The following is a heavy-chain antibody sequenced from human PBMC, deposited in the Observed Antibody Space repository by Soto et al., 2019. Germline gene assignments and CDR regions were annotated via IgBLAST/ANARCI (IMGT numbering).Heavy chain of an antibody. V-gene: IGHV4-59*04. CDR1: GGSISSYY. CDR2: IYYSGST. CDR3: ANSYGDYVSY. Sequence: PSETLSLTCTVSGGSISSYYWSWIRQPPGKGLEWIGYIYYSGSTYYNPSLKSRVTTSVDTSKNQFSLKLSSVTAADTAVYYCANSYGDYVSYWGQGTLVTVSS. D-gene: IGHD4-17*01. J-gene: IGHJ4*02.